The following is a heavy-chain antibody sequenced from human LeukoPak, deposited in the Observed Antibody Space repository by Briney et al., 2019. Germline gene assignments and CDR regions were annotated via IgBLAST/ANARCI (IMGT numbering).Heavy chain of an antibody. CDR2: INQDGTIT. CDR1: GFIFSSYW. J-gene: IGHJ4*02. CDR3: AKDPIYGSGSYSGYPDY. V-gene: IGHV3-74*01. Sequence: PSGGSLRLSCAASGFIFSSYWMHWVRQVPGKGPVWVSVINQDGTITTYADSVRGRFTISRDNSKNTLYLQMNSLRAEDTAVYYCAKDPIYGSGSYSGYPDYWGQGTLVTVSS. D-gene: IGHD3-10*01.